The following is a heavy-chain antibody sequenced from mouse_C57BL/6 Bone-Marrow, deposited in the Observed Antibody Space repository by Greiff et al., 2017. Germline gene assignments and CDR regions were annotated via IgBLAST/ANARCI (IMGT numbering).Heavy chain of an antibody. CDR1: GYQFTGYW. Sequence: VQLQQSGAELMKPGASVKLSCKATGYQFTGYWIEWVKPRPGPGLEWIGALLPGSRSTNFNETVKGKATFNASTSSTPAYTQLSSLTAEDCAIYYCARWCDYYGSRWCMDYWGEGTSGTVSS. D-gene: IGHD1-1*01. CDR2: LLPGSRST. J-gene: IGHJ4*01. V-gene: IGHV1-9*01. CDR3: ARWCDYYGSRWCMDY.